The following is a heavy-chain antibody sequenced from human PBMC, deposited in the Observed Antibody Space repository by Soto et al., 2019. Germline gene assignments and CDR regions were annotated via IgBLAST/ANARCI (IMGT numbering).Heavy chain of an antibody. J-gene: IGHJ4*02. Sequence: TGWSLRLSCSSSVFTFISYAMHWVRQAPGKGLEYVSAISSNGGSTYYADSVKGRFTISRDNSKNTLYLQMSSLGAEDTAVYYCVKDVSILTGYSMGSDYWGQGTLVTVSS. CDR2: ISSNGGST. D-gene: IGHD3-9*01. CDR3: VKDVSILTGYSMGSDY. V-gene: IGHV3-64D*06. CDR1: VFTFISYA.